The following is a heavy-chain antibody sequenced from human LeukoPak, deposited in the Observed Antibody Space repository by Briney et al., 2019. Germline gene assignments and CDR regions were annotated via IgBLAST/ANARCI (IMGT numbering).Heavy chain of an antibody. CDR2: IYTSGST. CDR1: GGSISSNY. D-gene: IGHD2-15*01. CDR3: AXVXCSXXSCYWYXDX. J-gene: IGHJ2*01. Sequence: SETLSLTCSVSGGSISSNYWTWIRQPAGKGLEWIGRIYTSGSTNYNPSLKSRVTMSVDTSKNQFSLKLSSVTAADTAVYYCAXVXCSXXSCYWYXDXWGRGTXXXVSS. V-gene: IGHV4-4*07.